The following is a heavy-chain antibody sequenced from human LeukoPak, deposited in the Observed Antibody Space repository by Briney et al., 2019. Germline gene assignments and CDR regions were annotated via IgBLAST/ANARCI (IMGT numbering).Heavy chain of an antibody. CDR3: AGGFGFDY. D-gene: IGHD3-10*01. Sequence: GGSLRLSCAASGFTFSSYWMHWVRQAPGKGLVWVSRINSDGSRTGYADSVKGRFTSSRDNAKNTLYLQVISLRAEDTAVYYCAGGFGFDYWGQGTQVTVSS. CDR1: GFTFSSYW. J-gene: IGHJ4*02. CDR2: INSDGSRT. V-gene: IGHV3-74*01.